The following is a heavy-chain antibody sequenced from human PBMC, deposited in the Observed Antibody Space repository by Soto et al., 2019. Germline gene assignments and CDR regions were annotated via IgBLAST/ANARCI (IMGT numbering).Heavy chain of an antibody. J-gene: IGHJ6*02. V-gene: IGHV1-46*01. CDR3: ARDHIVVVPAAIRPYYYYGMDV. CDR1: GYTFTSYY. Sequence: ASVKVSCKASGYTFTSYYMHWVRQAPGQGLEWMGIINPSGGSTSYAQKFQGRVTMTRDTSTSTVYMELSSLRSEDTAVYYCARDHIVVVPAAIRPYYYYGMDVRGQGTTVTV. CDR2: INPSGGST. D-gene: IGHD2-2*01.